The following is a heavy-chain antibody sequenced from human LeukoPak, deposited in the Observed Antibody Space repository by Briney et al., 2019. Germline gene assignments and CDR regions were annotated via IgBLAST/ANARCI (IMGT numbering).Heavy chain of an antibody. D-gene: IGHD6-19*01. CDR2: INHSGST. CDR1: GVSISSGSYY. J-gene: IGHJ4*02. CDR3: ARGRRQWLVLGYFDY. Sequence: KPSETLSLTCTVSGVSISSGSYYWSWIRQPPGKGLEWIGEINHSGSTNYNPSLKSRVTISVDTSKNQFSLKLSSVTAADTAVYYCARGRRQWLVLGYFDYWGQGTLVTVSS. V-gene: IGHV4-39*07.